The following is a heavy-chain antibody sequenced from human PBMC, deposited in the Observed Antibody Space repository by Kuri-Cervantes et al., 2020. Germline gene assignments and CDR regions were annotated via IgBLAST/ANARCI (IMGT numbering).Heavy chain of an antibody. V-gene: IGHV3-33*01. J-gene: IGHJ2*01. CDR3: ARDPIYTNFYDYILGSSQEDWYFDL. D-gene: IGHD3-16*01. CDR1: GFTFSSYG. CDR2: IWYDGSNK. Sequence: GESLKISCAASGFTFSSYGMHWVRQAPGKGLEWVAVIWYDGSNKYYADSVKGRFTISRDNSKNTLYLQMNSLRAEDTAVYYCARDPIYTNFYDYILGSSQEDWYFDLWGRGTLVTVSS.